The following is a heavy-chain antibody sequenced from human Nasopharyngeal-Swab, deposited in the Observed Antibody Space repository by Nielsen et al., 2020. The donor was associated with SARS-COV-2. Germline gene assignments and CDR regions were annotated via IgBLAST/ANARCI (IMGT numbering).Heavy chain of an antibody. V-gene: IGHV1-69*06. CDR1: GGTFSSYA. CDR3: AGMEDYDILAGIIRSYYYYCMDV. J-gene: IGHJ6*02. D-gene: IGHD3-9*01. Sequence: SVKVSCKASGGTFSSYAISWVRQAPGQGLEWMGGIIPIFGTANYAQKLQGRVTITADKSTSTAYMELSSLRSEDMAVYYCAGMEDYDILAGIIRSYYYYCMDVWGQGTTVTVSS. CDR2: IIPIFGTA.